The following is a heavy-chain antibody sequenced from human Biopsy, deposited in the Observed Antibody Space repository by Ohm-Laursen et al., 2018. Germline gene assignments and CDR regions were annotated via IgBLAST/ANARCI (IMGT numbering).Heavy chain of an antibody. J-gene: IGHJ4*02. Sequence: SSVKVSWKASGYSFTSYYMHWVRQAPGQGLEWMGMVNPSGSTTSYPQIFQGRVTMTRDTSKSTVYMELSSLRSADTAVYFCARNTGWYGDLYYFDYWGQGTLVTVSS. V-gene: IGHV1-46*01. CDR3: ARNTGWYGDLYYFDY. CDR2: VNPSGSTT. D-gene: IGHD6-19*01. CDR1: GYSFTSYY.